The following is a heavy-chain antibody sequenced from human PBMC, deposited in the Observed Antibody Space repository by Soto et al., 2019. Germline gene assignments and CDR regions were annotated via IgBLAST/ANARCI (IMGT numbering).Heavy chain of an antibody. Sequence: EVQLVQSGGGLVKPGGSLRLSCAGSGFTFSTFSMTWVRQAPGKGLEWVSSISSSSTYIYYADSVKGRFTISRDDAKNSLFLQMSTLRFEDPDMYYCARGADTSGSSPRYWGQGTLVTVSS. CDR3: ARGADTSGSSPRY. J-gene: IGHJ4*02. CDR2: ISSSSTYI. CDR1: GFTFSTFS. D-gene: IGHD3-22*01. V-gene: IGHV3-21*03.